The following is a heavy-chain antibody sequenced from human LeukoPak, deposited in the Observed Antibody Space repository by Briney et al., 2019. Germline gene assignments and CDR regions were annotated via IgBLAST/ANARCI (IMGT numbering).Heavy chain of an antibody. CDR1: GFTSSAYY. V-gene: IGHV3-13*04. J-gene: IGHJ4*02. D-gene: IGHD2-2*01. CDR2: SGTVGDT. Sequence: GESLRLSCAASGFTSSAYYMHWVRQITGGGLEWVSTSGTVGDTFYSDSVKGRFTISRENAKNSVHLQMNSLRVEDSAIYFCVRAAMPYIINGRRFDYWGQGTLVTVSS. CDR3: VRAAMPYIINGRRFDY.